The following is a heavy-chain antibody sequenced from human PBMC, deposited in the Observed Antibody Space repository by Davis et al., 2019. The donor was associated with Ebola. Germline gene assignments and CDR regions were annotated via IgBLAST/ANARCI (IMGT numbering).Heavy chain of an antibody. J-gene: IGHJ4*02. CDR3: ARAQRRDGYNWVDDFDF. D-gene: IGHD5-24*01. Sequence: AASVKASCKSSGDTFTHYPISWVRQAPGHGLEWMGGIIPVLGRPKYAREFEGRVTITADESTRTVYMEVSSLTSDDTAVYFCARAQRRDGYNWVDDFDFWGQGTQITVSS. CDR2: IIPVLGRP. V-gene: IGHV1-69*13. CDR1: GDTFTHYP.